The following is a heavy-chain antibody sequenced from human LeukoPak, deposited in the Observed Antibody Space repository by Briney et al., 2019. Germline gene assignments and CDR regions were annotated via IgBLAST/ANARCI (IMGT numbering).Heavy chain of an antibody. V-gene: IGHV1-58*01. CDR1: GFTFTSSA. CDR2: IVVGSGNT. CDR3: AAEMGYSYGPGAFDI. Sequence: SVKVSCKASGFTFTSSAVQWVRQARGQRLEWIGWIVVGSGNTNYAQKFQERVTITRDMSTSTAYMELSSLRSEDTAVYYCAAEMGYSYGPGAFDIWGQGTMVTVSS. D-gene: IGHD5-18*01. J-gene: IGHJ3*02.